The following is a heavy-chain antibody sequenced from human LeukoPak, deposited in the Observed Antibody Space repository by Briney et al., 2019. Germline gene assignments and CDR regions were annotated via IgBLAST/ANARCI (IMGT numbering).Heavy chain of an antibody. V-gene: IGHV4-39*01. J-gene: IGHJ3*02. CDR2: IYYSGST. D-gene: IGHD4-23*01. Sequence: SETLSLTCTVSGGSISSSSYSWGWIRQPPGKGLEWIGSIYYSGSTYYNPSLKSRVTISVDTSKNQFSLKLSSVTAADTAVYYCARHILDHGGLDAFDIWGQGTMVTVSS. CDR3: ARHILDHGGLDAFDI. CDR1: GGSISSSSYS.